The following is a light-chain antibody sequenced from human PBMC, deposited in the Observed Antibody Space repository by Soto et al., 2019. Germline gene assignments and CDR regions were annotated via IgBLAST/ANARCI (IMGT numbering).Light chain of an antibody. CDR3: QQRSNWPFT. Sequence: EVVLTQSPATLSLSPGETATLSCRASQAVSTSLARYQQKPGQAPSLLIYDASNRVIGIPARFTGSGSGTAFTLTISSLEPEDFAVYYCQQRSNWPFTFGGGTRVEI. CDR1: QAVSTS. V-gene: IGKV3-11*01. CDR2: DAS. J-gene: IGKJ4*01.